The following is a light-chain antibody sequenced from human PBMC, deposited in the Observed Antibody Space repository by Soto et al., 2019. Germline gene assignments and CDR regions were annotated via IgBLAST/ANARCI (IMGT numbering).Light chain of an antibody. V-gene: IGKV1-39*01. Sequence: DIQMTQSPSSLSASVGDRVTITCRASQSITTYLNWYRQKPGKAPKLLIYAASSLQSGVPSRFSGSGSETEFTLSISSLQHEDFATYFCQQLYSAPLTFGGGTKVDIK. CDR1: QSITTY. J-gene: IGKJ4*01. CDR3: QQLYSAPLT. CDR2: AAS.